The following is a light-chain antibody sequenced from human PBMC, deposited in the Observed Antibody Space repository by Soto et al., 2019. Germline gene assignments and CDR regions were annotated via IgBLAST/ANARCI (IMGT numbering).Light chain of an antibody. V-gene: IGKV1-13*02. CDR3: QQFDTYPRT. CDR1: QGIGSST. Sequence: AIQLTQSPSSLSASVGDRVTITCRASQGIGSSTFAWYQQKAGKAPTLLIYDVSNLQRGVPPRFSGSGYGTDFSLTISSLPPEDSATYYCQQFDTYPRTFGQGTRLDIK. J-gene: IGKJ5*01. CDR2: DVS.